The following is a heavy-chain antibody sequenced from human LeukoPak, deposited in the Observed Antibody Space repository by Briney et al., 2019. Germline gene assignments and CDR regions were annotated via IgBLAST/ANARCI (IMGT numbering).Heavy chain of an antibody. Sequence: PGGSLRLSCAASGFTFSSYAMSWVRQAPGKGLEWVSAISGSGGSTYSADSVKGRFTISRDNSKNTLYLQMNSLRPEDTAVYYCAKITQIGVRSGSTRAFDIWGQGTVVTVSS. CDR1: GFTFSSYA. CDR2: ISGSGGST. CDR3: AKITQIGVRSGSTRAFDI. V-gene: IGHV3-23*01. D-gene: IGHD3-10*01. J-gene: IGHJ3*02.